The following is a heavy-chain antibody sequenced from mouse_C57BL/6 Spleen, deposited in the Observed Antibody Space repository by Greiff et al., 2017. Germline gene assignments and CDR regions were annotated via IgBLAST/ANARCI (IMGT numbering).Heavy chain of an antibody. CDR2: IYPGDGDT. V-gene: IGHV1-82*01. CDR3: ARDYGSKGWFAY. J-gene: IGHJ3*01. Sequence: QVQLQQSGPELVKPGASVKISCKASGYAFSSSWMTWVKQRPGKGLGWIGRIYPGDGDTNYNGKFKGKATLTADKSSSTAYMQLSSLTSEDSAVYFCARDYGSKGWFAYWGQGTLVTVSA. CDR1: GYAFSSSW. D-gene: IGHD1-1*01.